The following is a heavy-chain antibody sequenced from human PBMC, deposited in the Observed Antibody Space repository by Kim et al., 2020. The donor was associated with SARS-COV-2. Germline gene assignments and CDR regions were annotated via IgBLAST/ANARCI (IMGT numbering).Heavy chain of an antibody. Sequence: GGSLRLSCAASGFTFSSYAMSWVRQAPGKGLEWVSAISGSGGSTYYADSVKGRFTISRDNSKNTLYLQMNSLRAEDTAVYYCAKDLQVVVAATLFDYWGQGTLVTVSS. CDR3: AKDLQVVVAATLFDY. D-gene: IGHD2-15*01. J-gene: IGHJ4*02. CDR2: ISGSGGST. V-gene: IGHV3-23*01. CDR1: GFTFSSYA.